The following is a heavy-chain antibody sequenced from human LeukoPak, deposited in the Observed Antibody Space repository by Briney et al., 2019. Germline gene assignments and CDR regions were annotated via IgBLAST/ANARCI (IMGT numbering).Heavy chain of an antibody. CDR3: ARVSRTYDRSGLYFWYFDL. CDR2: INYSGST. D-gene: IGHD3-22*01. CDR1: GGSVSSDY. J-gene: IGHJ2*01. Sequence: SETLSLTCTVSGGSVSSDYWNWIRQPPGKELEWIGFINYSGSTNYRPSFESRATISRDTSKNQFSLKLSSVTAADTAVYYCARVSRTYDRSGLYFWYFDLWGRGALVTVSS. V-gene: IGHV4-59*02.